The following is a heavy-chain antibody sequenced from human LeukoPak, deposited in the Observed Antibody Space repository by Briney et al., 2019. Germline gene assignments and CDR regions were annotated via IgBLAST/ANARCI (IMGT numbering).Heavy chain of an antibody. CDR1: GGSISSGGYY. D-gene: IGHD7-27*01. Sequence: SQTLSLTCTVSGGSISSGGYYWSWIRQHPGKGLEWIGYIYYSGSTYYNPSLKSRVTISVDTSKSQFSLKLSSVTAADTAVYYCARGTGPPAYYYGMDVWGQGTTVTVSS. V-gene: IGHV4-31*03. CDR3: ARGTGPPAYYYGMDV. CDR2: IYYSGST. J-gene: IGHJ6*02.